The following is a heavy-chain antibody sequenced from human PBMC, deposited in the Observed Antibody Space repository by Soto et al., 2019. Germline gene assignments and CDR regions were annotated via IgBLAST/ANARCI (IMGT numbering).Heavy chain of an antibody. V-gene: IGHV4-30-4*01. CDR3: ARDRSNSPDYFDF. D-gene: IGHD6-6*01. CDR2: IYYSGRT. Sequence: SETLSLTCTVSGGSIDNYEYYWTWIRQPPGKGLEWVGYIYYSGRTNCNPSLNSRLTISLDTSKNQFSLRLTSVSAADTAMYYCARDRSNSPDYFDFWGQGTLVTVPS. CDR1: GGSIDNYEYY. J-gene: IGHJ4*02.